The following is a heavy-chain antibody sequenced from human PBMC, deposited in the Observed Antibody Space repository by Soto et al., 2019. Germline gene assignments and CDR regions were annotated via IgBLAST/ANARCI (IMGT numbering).Heavy chain of an antibody. D-gene: IGHD4-4*01. V-gene: IGHV3-9*01. CDR3: AKDQLRLSTVTGAFDY. Sequence: PGGSLRLSCAASGFTFDDYAMHWVRQAPGKGLEWVPGISWNSGSIGYADSVKGRFTISRDNAKNSLYLQMNSLRAEDTALYYCAKDQLRLSTVTGAFDYWGQGTLVTVSS. CDR1: GFTFDDYA. J-gene: IGHJ4*02. CDR2: ISWNSGSI.